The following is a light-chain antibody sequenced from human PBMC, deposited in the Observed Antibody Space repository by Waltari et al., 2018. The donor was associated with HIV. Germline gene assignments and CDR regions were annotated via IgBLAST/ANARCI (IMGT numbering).Light chain of an antibody. V-gene: IGLV2-11*01. CDR2: DVS. CDR1: SSDVGAYTY. J-gene: IGLJ1*01. CDR3: CSYGGSDTLYV. Sequence: QSALPQPRSVSGSPGPSVTISCTGNSSDVGAYTYVDWYQQHPGTAPKLLIFDVSQRPAGVPDRFSGSKSGNTASLTISGLQAEDESEYYGCSYGGSDTLYVFGTGTKVTVL.